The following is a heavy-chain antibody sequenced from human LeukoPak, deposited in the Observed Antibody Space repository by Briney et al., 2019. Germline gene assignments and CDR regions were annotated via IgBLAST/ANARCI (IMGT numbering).Heavy chain of an antibody. CDR1: GFTFSDHY. CDR2: TRNKANRYTT. V-gene: IGHV3-72*01. Sequence: GGSLRLSCAASGFTFSDHYMDWVRQAPGEGLEWVGRTRNKANRYTTEYAASVKGRFTISGDDSKNSLYLQINSLKTADTAVYYCARGGRYLPLDIWGQGTMVTVSS. CDR3: ARGGRYLPLDI. D-gene: IGHD3-10*01. J-gene: IGHJ3*02.